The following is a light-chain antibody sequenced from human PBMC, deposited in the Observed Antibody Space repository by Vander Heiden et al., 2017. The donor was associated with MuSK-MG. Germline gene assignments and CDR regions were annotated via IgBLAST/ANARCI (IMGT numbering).Light chain of an antibody. CDR3: QQDENLPPT. Sequence: DIQMTQSTSSLSASVGDRVTITCQASQDISNYLNWYQQKPGKAPKLLIYDASNLKTGVPSRFSGSGSGTDFTFTITSLQPEDIATYYCQQDENLPPTFGGGTKVEIK. J-gene: IGKJ4*01. CDR1: QDISNY. V-gene: IGKV1-33*01. CDR2: DAS.